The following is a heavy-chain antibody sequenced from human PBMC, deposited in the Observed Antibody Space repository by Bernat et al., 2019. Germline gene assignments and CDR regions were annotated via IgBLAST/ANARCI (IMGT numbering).Heavy chain of an antibody. V-gene: IGHV6-1*01. Sequence: QVQLQQSGPGLVKPSQTLSLTCAISGDSVSTNNAAWHWIRHSPSRGLEWLGRTFYRSKWYNEYAASVRSRIAITPDTSKNQFSLQLNSVTPEDTAVYFCVRDWGSGYSPGYWGQGTLVTVSS. CDR2: TFYRSKWYN. D-gene: IGHD2-21*01. CDR1: GDSVSTNNAA. J-gene: IGHJ4*02. CDR3: VRDWGSGYSPGY.